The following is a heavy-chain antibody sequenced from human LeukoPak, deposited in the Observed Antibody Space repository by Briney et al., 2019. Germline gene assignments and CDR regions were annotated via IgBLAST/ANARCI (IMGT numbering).Heavy chain of an antibody. D-gene: IGHD4-11*01. CDR3: ARTPDYSVTT. CDR2: IDPNSGGT. V-gene: IGHV1-2*02. CDR1: GYTFTAYY. Sequence: ASVKVSCKVSGYTFTAYYMHWVRQAPGQGLEWTGRIDPNSGGTIYVHKFQGRVAMTRDTSISTAYMELSRLTSDDTAVYYCARTPDYSVTTWGQGTLVTVSS. J-gene: IGHJ5*02.